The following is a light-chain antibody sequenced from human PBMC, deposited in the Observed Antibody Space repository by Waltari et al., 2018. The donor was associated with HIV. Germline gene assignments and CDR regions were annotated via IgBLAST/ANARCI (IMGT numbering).Light chain of an antibody. CDR1: QLGDKY. J-gene: IGLJ2*01. Sequence: SYELTQPPSVSVSPGQTASITCSGYQLGDKYASWYQQKPGQSPVLVIYKDNNRPSGIPERFSGSNSGNTATLTISGTQAMDEADYYCQTWDSSHVVFGGGTKLTVL. CDR3: QTWDSSHVV. CDR2: KDN. V-gene: IGLV3-1*01.